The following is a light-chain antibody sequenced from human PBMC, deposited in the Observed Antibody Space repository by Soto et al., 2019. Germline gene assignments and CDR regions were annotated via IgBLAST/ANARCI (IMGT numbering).Light chain of an antibody. CDR3: QQYYGSPYT. Sequence: EIVLTQSPATLSLSPGERATLSCRASQSVSSYLAWYQQKPGQAPRLLISRASARESGVPDRFSGSGSGTDFTLTISSLQAEDVAVYYCQQYYGSPYTFGQGTKLEIK. V-gene: IGKV3-11*01. J-gene: IGKJ2*01. CDR2: RAS. CDR1: QSVSSY.